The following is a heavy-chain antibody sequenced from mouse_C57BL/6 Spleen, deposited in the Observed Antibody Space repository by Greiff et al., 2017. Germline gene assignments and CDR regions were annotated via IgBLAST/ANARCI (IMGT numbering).Heavy chain of an antibody. D-gene: IGHD2-4*01. CDR2: INYDGSST. CDR1: GFTFSDYY. Sequence: EVKLVESEGGLVQPGSSMKLSCTASGFTFSDYYMAWVRQVPEKGLEWVANINYDGSSTYYLDSLKSRFIISRDNAKNILYLQMSSLQAEDTATYYCARGAYYDYDGAMDYWGQGTSVTVSS. V-gene: IGHV5-16*01. J-gene: IGHJ4*01. CDR3: ARGAYYDYDGAMDY.